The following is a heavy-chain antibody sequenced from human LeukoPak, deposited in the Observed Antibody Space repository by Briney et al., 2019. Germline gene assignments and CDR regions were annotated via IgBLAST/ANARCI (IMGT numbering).Heavy chain of an antibody. J-gene: IGHJ6*02. CDR2: IYYSGST. V-gene: IGHV4-30-4*01. CDR3: ARDRTVTPKADYYYGMDV. CDR1: GGSISSGDYY. Sequence: SETLSLTCTVSGGSISSGDYYWSWIRQPPGKGLEWIGYIYYSGSTYYNPSLKSRVTISVDTSKNQFSLKLSSVTAADTAVYYCARDRTVTPKADYYYGMDVWGQGTTVTVSS. D-gene: IGHD4-17*01.